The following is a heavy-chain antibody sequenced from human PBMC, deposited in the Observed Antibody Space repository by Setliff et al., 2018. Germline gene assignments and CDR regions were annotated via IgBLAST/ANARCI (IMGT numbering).Heavy chain of an antibody. CDR1: GYPFVGYF. J-gene: IGHJ4*02. CDR3: AKQGDLAFDY. Sequence: ASVKVSCKTSGYPFVGYFIYWMRQAPGQGLEWVGWIDPKSGRTKYAVKFQGRVTMTRDTSSSTIYMEANSLTSDDTAVYFCAKQGDLAFDYWGQGTQVTVSS. V-gene: IGHV1-2*02. D-gene: IGHD3-16*01. CDR2: IDPKSGRT.